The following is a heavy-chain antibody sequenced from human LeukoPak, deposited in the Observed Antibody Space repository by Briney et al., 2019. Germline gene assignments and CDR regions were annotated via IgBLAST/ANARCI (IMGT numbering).Heavy chain of an antibody. D-gene: IGHD3-22*01. J-gene: IGHJ3*02. CDR3: AREGQWGYYDSSGYRPTAFDI. Sequence: SVKVSFKASGGTFNSYAISWVRQAPGQGLEWMGGIIPIFGTANYAQKFQGRVTITADKSTSTAYMELSSLRSEDTAVYYCAREGQWGYYDSSGYRPTAFDIWGQGTMVTVSS. CDR1: GGTFNSYA. CDR2: IIPIFGTA. V-gene: IGHV1-69*06.